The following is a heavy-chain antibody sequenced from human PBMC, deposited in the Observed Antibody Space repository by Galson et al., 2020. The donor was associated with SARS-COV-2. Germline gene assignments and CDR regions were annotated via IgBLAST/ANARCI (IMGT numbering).Heavy chain of an antibody. D-gene: IGHD3-22*01. Sequence: GGSLRLSCAAYGFTFSNAWMSWVRQAPGKGLEWVGRIKSKTDGGTTDYAAPVKGRFTISRDDSKNTLYLQMNSLKTEDTAVYYCTTTTYYDDSSGYPNDAVDIWGQGTMVTVSS. CDR2: IKSKTDGGTT. J-gene: IGHJ3*02. CDR3: TTTTYYDDSSGYPNDAVDI. CDR1: GFTFSNAW. V-gene: IGHV3-15*01.